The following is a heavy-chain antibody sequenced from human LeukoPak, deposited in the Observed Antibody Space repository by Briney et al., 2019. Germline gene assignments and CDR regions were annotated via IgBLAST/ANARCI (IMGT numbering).Heavy chain of an antibody. J-gene: IGHJ4*02. V-gene: IGHV4-31*03. CDR1: GGSISSGGYY. CDR2: IYYSGST. D-gene: IGHD2-8*01. Sequence: ASETLSLTCTVSGGSISSGGYYWSWIRQHPGKGLEWIGYIYYSGSTYYNPSLKSRVTISVDTSKNQFSLKLSSVTAADTAVYYCAKDAPPKRLYLLAYWGQGTLVTVSS. CDR3: AKDAPPKRLYLLAY.